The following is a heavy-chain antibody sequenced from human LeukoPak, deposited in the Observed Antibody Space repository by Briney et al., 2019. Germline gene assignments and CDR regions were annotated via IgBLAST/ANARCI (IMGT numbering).Heavy chain of an antibody. J-gene: IGHJ4*02. CDR3: AKGYSSSWAQIDY. CDR2: ISGSGGST. CDR1: GFTFSSYG. D-gene: IGHD6-13*01. Sequence: PGGTLRLSCAASGFTFSSYGMSWVRQAPGKGLEWVSAISGSGGSTYYADSVKGRFTISRDNSKNTLYLQMNSLRAEDTAVYYCAKGYSSSWAQIDYWGQGTLVTVPS. V-gene: IGHV3-23*01.